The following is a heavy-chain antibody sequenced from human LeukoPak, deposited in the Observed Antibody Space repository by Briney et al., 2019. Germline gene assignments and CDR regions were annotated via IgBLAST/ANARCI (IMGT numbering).Heavy chain of an antibody. J-gene: IGHJ6*03. CDR3: ARVRCSGGSCPYYYYYYYMDV. D-gene: IGHD2-15*01. Sequence: SQTLSLTCTVSGNSISSGDNYWSWIRQPAGKGLEWIGRIYTSGSTNYNPSLQSRVTISIDTSKNQFSLKLRFVTAADTAVYYCARVRCSGGSCPYYYYYYYMDVWGKGTTVTVSS. CDR1: GNSISSGDNY. CDR2: IYTSGST. V-gene: IGHV4-61*02.